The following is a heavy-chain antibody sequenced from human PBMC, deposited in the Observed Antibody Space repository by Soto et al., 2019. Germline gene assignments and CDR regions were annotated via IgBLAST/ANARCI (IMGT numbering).Heavy chain of an antibody. CDR2: IWYDGSNK. J-gene: IGHJ4*02. V-gene: IGHV3-33*01. CDR1: GFTFSSYG. Sequence: QVQLVESGGGVVQPGRSLRLSCAASGFTFSSYGMHWVRQAPDKGLEWVAVIWYDGSNKYYADSVKGRFTISRDNSKNTLYLQMNRLRAEDAAVCYWAREFRGMALDYWGQGTLVTVSS. D-gene: IGHD1-20*01. CDR3: AREFRGMALDY.